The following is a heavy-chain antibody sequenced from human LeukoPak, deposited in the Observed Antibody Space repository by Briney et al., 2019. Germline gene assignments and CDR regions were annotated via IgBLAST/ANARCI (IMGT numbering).Heavy chain of an antibody. J-gene: IGHJ5*02. CDR1: GVTFSSYA. Sequence: PGRSLRLSCAASGVTFSSYAMHWVRQAPGKGLEWVALISYDGSNKYYADSVKGRFTISRDNSKNTLYLQMNSLSAEDTAVYYCAKEDTVVAATVDWFDPWGQGTLVTVSS. CDR2: ISYDGSNK. D-gene: IGHD2-15*01. CDR3: AKEDTVVAATVDWFDP. V-gene: IGHV3-30*04.